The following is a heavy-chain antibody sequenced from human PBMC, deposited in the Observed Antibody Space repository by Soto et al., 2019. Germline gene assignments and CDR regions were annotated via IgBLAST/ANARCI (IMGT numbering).Heavy chain of an antibody. CDR2: ISAYNGNT. V-gene: IGHV1-18*01. D-gene: IGHD2-2*01. Sequence: ASVEVSCEASGYTFTSSGISWVRQAPGQGLEWMGWISAYNGNTNYAQKLQGRVTMTTDTSTSTAYMELRSLRSDDTAVYYCARDPLARYCSSTSCYADYYYYGMDVWGQGTTVTVSS. J-gene: IGHJ6*02. CDR3: ARDPLARYCSSTSCYADYYYYGMDV. CDR1: GYTFTSSG.